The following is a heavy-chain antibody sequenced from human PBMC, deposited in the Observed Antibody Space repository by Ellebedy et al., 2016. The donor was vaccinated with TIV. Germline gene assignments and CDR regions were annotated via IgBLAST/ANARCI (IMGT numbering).Heavy chain of an antibody. J-gene: IGHJ4*02. CDR1: GFTFSNYL. CDR3: ARDQWLGRAYYFDS. Sequence: GESLKISCATSGFTFSNYLMTWVRQAPGKGLEWVANIKQDGSEKYYVDSVKGRFSISRDNAKNSLYVQMNSLRDEDTAVYYCARDQWLGRAYYFDSWGQGTLVTASS. V-gene: IGHV3-7*01. D-gene: IGHD6-19*01. CDR2: IKQDGSEK.